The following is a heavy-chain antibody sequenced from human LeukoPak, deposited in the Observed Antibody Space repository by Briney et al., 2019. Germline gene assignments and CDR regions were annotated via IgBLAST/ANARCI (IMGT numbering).Heavy chain of an antibody. V-gene: IGHV3-74*01. CDR3: ARGFTIFGVVNDGFDI. D-gene: IGHD3-3*01. CDR1: AFTFSNYW. CDR2: INSDGSST. J-gene: IGHJ3*02. Sequence: PGGSLRLSCAASAFTFSNYWMHWVRQAPGKGLVWVSRINSDGSSTIYADSVKGGFTISRDNAKNTLYLQMNSLRVEDTAVYYCARGFTIFGVVNDGFDIWGQGTTVTVSS.